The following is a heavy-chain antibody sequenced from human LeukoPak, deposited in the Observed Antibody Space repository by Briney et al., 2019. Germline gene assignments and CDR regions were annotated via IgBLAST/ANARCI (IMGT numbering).Heavy chain of an antibody. CDR2: IITSGST. CDR1: GGSISDSY. J-gene: IGHJ3*01. CDR3: SGPPGIHSGSWSDY. V-gene: IGHV4-4*09. Sequence: PSETLSLTCSVSGGSISDSYWSWIRQTPGKGLEWIGYIITSGSTNYNPSLESRMSMSGDTSKNQFTLRLYSVTAADTAVYYCSGPPGIHSGSWSDYWGQGTMVTVSS. D-gene: IGHD3-10*01.